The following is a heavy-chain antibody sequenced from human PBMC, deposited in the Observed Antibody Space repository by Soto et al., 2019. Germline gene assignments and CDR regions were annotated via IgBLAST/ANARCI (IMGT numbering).Heavy chain of an antibody. CDR2: INHSGST. CDR3: ARGNYDFWSGYLLHYGMDV. V-gene: IGHV4-34*01. D-gene: IGHD3-3*01. Sequence: WETLALTCAVYGGSFSGYYWSWIRQPPGKGLEWIGEINHSGSTNYNPSLKSRVTISVDTSKNQFSLKLSSVTAADTAVYYCARGNYDFWSGYLLHYGMDVWGQGTTVTVSS. J-gene: IGHJ6*02. CDR1: GGSFSGYY.